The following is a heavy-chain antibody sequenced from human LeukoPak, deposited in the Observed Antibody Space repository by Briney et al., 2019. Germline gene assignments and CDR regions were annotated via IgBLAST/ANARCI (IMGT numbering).Heavy chain of an antibody. D-gene: IGHD1-14*01. Sequence: GESLNISCKGSGYSLTSYWISWVRQMPGKGLELMGRIDPSDSYTNYSPSFQGHVTISADKSISTAYLQWSSLKASDAAMYYCARGGRYNWFDPWGQGTLLTVSS. CDR2: IDPSDSYT. V-gene: IGHV5-10-1*01. CDR3: ARGGRYNWFDP. J-gene: IGHJ5*02. CDR1: GYSLTSYW.